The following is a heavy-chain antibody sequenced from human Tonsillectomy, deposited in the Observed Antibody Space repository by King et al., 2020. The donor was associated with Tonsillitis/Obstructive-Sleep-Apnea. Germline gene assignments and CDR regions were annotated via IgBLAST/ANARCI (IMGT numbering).Heavy chain of an antibody. J-gene: IGHJ3*02. CDR3: AKVPSLTYCSGGSCTDAFDI. CDR2: ISGSGGST. D-gene: IGHD2-15*01. CDR1: GFTFSSYA. Sequence: VQLVESGGGLVQPGGSLRLSCAASGFTFSSYAMSWVRQAPGKGLEWVSAISGSGGSTYYADSVKGRFTISRDNSKNTSYLQMNSLRAEDTAVYYCAKVPSLTYCSGGSCTDAFDIWGQGTMVTVSS. V-gene: IGHV3-23*04.